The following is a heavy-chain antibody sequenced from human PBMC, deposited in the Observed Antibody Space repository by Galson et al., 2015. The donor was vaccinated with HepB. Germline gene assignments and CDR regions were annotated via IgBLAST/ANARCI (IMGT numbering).Heavy chain of an antibody. CDR3: ARGLRDYSLGWYFDL. V-gene: IGHV1-18*01. CDR1: GYTFTSYG. CDR2: ISAYNGNT. Sequence: SVKVSCKASGYTFTSYGISWVRQAPGQGLEWMGWISAYNGNTNYAQKLQGRVTMTTDTSTSTAYMELRSLRSDDTAVYYCARGLRDYSLGWYFDLWGRGTLVTVSS. J-gene: IGHJ2*01. D-gene: IGHD2/OR15-2a*01.